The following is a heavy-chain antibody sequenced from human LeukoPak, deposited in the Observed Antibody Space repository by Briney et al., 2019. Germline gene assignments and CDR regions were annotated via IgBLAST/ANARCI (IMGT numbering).Heavy chain of an antibody. CDR2: FDPEDGET. Sequence: ASVKVSCKVSGYTLTELSMHWVRQAPGKGLEWMGGFDPEDGETIYAQKFQGRVAMTEDTSTDTAYMELSSLRSEDTAVYYCATVGAVAHYPFWFDPWGQGTLVTVSS. V-gene: IGHV1-24*01. CDR1: GYTLTELS. J-gene: IGHJ5*02. D-gene: IGHD6-19*01. CDR3: ATVGAVAHYPFWFDP.